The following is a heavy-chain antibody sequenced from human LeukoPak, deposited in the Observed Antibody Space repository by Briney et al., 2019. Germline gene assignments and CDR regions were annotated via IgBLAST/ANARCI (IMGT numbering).Heavy chain of an antibody. Sequence: GGSLRLSCAASGFTFSSYAMSWVRQVPGKGLEWVSAISGSGGSTYYADSVKGRFTISRDNSKNTLYLQMNSLRAEDTAVYYCAKMAGSDRYIPGDFDYWGQGTLVTVSS. J-gene: IGHJ4*02. D-gene: IGHD3-10*01. CDR2: ISGSGGST. CDR1: GFTFSSYA. CDR3: AKMAGSDRYIPGDFDY. V-gene: IGHV3-23*01.